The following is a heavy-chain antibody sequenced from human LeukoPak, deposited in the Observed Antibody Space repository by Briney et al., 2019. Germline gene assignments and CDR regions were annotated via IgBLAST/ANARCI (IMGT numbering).Heavy chain of an antibody. V-gene: IGHV3-48*01. CDR1: GFIFSSYS. Sequence: GGSLRLACAASGFIFSSYSMNWVRQAPGKGLEWVSYISSSSSSIYYADAVKGRFTISRDNAKNSLYLQMNSLRAEDTAVYYCARDAGRKDDYWGQGTLVTVSS. CDR2: ISSSSSSI. J-gene: IGHJ4*02. CDR3: ARDAGRKDDY.